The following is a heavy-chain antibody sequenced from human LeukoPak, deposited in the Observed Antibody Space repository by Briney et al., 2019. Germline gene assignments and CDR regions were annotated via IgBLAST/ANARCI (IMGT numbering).Heavy chain of an antibody. J-gene: IGHJ3*02. Sequence: PGGSLRLSCAASGFTFSSYSMNWVRRAPGKGLEWVSYISSRSRTIYYADSVKGRFTISRDNSKNTLYLQMNSLRAEDTAVYYCAKTRGVHAFDIWGQGTMVTVSS. CDR3: AKTRGVHAFDI. V-gene: IGHV3-48*01. CDR2: ISSRSRTI. D-gene: IGHD3-10*01. CDR1: GFTFSSYS.